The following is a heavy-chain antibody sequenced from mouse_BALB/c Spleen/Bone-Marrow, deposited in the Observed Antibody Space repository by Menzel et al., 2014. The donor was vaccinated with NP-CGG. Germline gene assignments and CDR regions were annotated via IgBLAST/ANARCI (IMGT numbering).Heavy chain of an antibody. V-gene: IGHV1-14*01. CDR2: INPYNDGT. D-gene: IGHD1-1*01. Sequence: VHVKQSGPELVKPGASVKMSCKASGYTSTNYVMHWVKQKPGQGLEWIGYINPYNDGTKYNEKFKGKATLTSDKSSGTAYMELSSLTSEDSAVYYCARRPSFYGSSYGAMDYWGQGTSVTVSS. J-gene: IGHJ4*01. CDR1: GYTSTNYV. CDR3: ARRPSFYGSSYGAMDY.